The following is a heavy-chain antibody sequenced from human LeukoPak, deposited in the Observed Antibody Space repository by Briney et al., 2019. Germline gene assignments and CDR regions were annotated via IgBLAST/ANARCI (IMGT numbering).Heavy chain of an antibody. J-gene: IGHJ4*02. CDR1: GFTFGSYA. V-gene: IGHV3-48*04. Sequence: PGGSLRLSCEASGFTFGSYAMNWVRQAPGKGLEWVSYISSTSSVIYYADSVKGRFTISRDNAKNSLYLQMNSLGAEDTAVYYCARNLPAADYWGQGTLVTVSS. CDR2: ISSTSSVI. D-gene: IGHD2-2*01. CDR3: ARNLPAADY.